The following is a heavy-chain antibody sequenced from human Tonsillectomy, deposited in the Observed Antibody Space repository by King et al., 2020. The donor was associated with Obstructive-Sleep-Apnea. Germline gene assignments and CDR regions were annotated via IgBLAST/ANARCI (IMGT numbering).Heavy chain of an antibody. CDR1: GGSISSSSYY. D-gene: IGHD3-10*01. Sequence: QLQESGPGLVKPSETLSLTCTVSGGSISSSSYYWGWIRQPPGKGLEWIGSIYYSGSTYYNPSLKSRVTISVDTSKNQFSLKLSSVTAADTAVDYCSRGGGITMVRGVIQRGWFDPWGQGTLVTVSS. CDR2: IYYSGST. V-gene: IGHV4-39*07. J-gene: IGHJ5*02. CDR3: SRGGGITMVRGVIQRGWFDP.